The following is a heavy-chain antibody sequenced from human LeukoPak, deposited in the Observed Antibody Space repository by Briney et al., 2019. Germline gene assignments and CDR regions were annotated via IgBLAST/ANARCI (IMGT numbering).Heavy chain of an antibody. D-gene: IGHD3-22*01. Sequence: PGGSLRLSCAASGFTVSSNYMSWVRQAPGKGLEWVSVIYSGGSTYYADSVKGRFTISRDNSKNTLYLQMNSLRAEDTAVYYCAKVTRSYYYDSSGYVDYWGQGTLVTVSS. CDR1: GFTVSSNY. CDR2: IYSGGST. V-gene: IGHV3-53*01. J-gene: IGHJ4*02. CDR3: AKVTRSYYYDSSGYVDY.